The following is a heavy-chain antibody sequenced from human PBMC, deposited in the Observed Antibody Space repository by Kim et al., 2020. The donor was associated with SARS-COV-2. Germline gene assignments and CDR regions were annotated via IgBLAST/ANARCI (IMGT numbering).Heavy chain of an antibody. D-gene: IGHD6-19*01. J-gene: IGHJ3*02. Sequence: GGSLRLSCAASGFTFSSYWMTWVRQAPGKGLEWVANIKQDGNQKYYVDSVMGRFTISRDNAKNSLYLQMNSLRAEDTAVYYCARDEDLYRSGKDAFDIWGQGTMVTVSS. V-gene: IGHV3-7*01. CDR1: GFTFSSYW. CDR2: IKQDGNQK. CDR3: ARDEDLYRSGKDAFDI.